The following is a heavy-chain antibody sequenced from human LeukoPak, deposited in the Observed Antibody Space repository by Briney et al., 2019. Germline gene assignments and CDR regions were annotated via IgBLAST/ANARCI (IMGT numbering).Heavy chain of an antibody. D-gene: IGHD3-10*01. CDR3: ARLRGSGSYSTIVY. J-gene: IGHJ4*02. V-gene: IGHV4-39*01. Sequence: SETLSLTCTVSCGSFSGYYWSWIRQPPGQGLEWLGSIYYSGSTYYNPSLKSRVTISVDTSKNQFSLKLSSVTAADTAVYYCARLRGSGSYSTIVYWGQGTLVTVSS. CDR2: IYYSGST. CDR1: CGSFSGYY.